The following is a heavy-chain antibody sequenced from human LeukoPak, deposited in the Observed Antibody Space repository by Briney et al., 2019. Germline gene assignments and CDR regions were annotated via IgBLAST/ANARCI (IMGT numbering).Heavy chain of an antibody. V-gene: IGHV4-38-2*01. CDR1: GGSFSGYY. Sequence: PSETLSLTCAVYGGSFSGYYWGWIRQPPGKGLEWIGSIYHSGSTYYNPSLKSRVTISVDTSKNQFSLKLSSVTAADTAVYYCARVWAGNPYYYMDVWGKGTTVTVSS. D-gene: IGHD3/OR15-3a*01. CDR2: IYHSGST. CDR3: ARVWAGNPYYYMDV. J-gene: IGHJ6*03.